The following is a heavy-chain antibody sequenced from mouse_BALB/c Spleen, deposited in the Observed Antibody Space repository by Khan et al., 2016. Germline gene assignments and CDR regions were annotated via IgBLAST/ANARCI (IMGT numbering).Heavy chain of an antibody. J-gene: IGHJ3*01. V-gene: IGHV9-3*02. CDR2: INTNTGEP. Sequence: QIQLVQSGPELKKPGETVKISCKASGYTFTNYGMNWVKQAPGKGLKWMGWINTNTGEPTYAEEFKGRFAFSLETSASTAYLQINNLKNEDTATYFCARSDGYSACFAYGGQETLVTVSA. CDR3: ARSDGYSACFAY. CDR1: GYTFTNYG. D-gene: IGHD2-3*01.